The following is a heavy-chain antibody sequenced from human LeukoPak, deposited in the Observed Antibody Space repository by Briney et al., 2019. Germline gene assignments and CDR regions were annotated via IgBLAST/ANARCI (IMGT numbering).Heavy chain of an antibody. CDR3: ARDRGYGGKGPHY. CDR2: ISWNSGSI. D-gene: IGHD4-23*01. V-gene: IGHV3-9*01. Sequence: GRSLRLSCAASGFTFDDYAMHWVRQAPGKGLEWVSGISWNSGSIGYADSVKGRFTISRDNAKNTLYLQMNSLRAEDTAVYYCARDRGYGGKGPHYWGQGTLVTVSS. J-gene: IGHJ4*02. CDR1: GFTFDDYA.